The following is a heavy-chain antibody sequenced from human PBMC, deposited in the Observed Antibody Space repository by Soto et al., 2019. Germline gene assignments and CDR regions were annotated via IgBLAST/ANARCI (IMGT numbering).Heavy chain of an antibody. Sequence: GGSLRLSCEASGFTFNTYSMHWVRQPPGKGLEWLAAIWYDGTQKYYADSVKGRFIISRGNSKKTLYLEMNSLRAEDTAVYYCARAGGTTVTGLWHFDSWGQGTLVTVSS. CDR2: IWYDGTQK. J-gene: IGHJ4*02. D-gene: IGHD4-17*01. V-gene: IGHV3-33*01. CDR1: GFTFNTYS. CDR3: ARAGGTTVTGLWHFDS.